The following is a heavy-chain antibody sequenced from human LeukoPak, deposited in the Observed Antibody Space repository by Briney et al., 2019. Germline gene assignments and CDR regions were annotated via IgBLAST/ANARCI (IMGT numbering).Heavy chain of an antibody. J-gene: IGHJ4*02. CDR3: ASTYSGSYNVPPDY. CDR1: GGTFSSYA. D-gene: IGHD1-26*01. Sequence: SVKVSCKASGGTFSSYAISWVRQAPGQGLEWMGGIIPIFGTANYAQKFQGRVTMTRDMSTSTVYMELSSLRSEDTAVYYCASTYSGSYNVPPDYWGQGTLVTVSS. V-gene: IGHV1-69*05. CDR2: IIPIFGTA.